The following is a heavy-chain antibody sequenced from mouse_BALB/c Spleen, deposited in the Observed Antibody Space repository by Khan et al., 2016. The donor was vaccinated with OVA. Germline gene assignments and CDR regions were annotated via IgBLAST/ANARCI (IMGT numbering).Heavy chain of an antibody. J-gene: IGHJ4*01. D-gene: IGHD2-4*01. CDR1: GFSLTGYG. CDR2: IWGDGSK. Sequence: QVQLKESGPGLVAPSQSLSITCTVSGFSLTGYGVNWVRQPPGKGLEWLGMIWGDGSKDFNSALKSRLSISKDNSKGQVFLRMNNLQTDDTARYYCAREIYYDYAYYYAMDYGGQGTSVTVSS. V-gene: IGHV2-6-7*01. CDR3: AREIYYDYAYYYAMDY.